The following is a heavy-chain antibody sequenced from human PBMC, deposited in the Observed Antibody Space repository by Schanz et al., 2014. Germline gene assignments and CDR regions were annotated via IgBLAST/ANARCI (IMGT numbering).Heavy chain of an antibody. D-gene: IGHD2-15*01. CDR1: GYTFTSDS. J-gene: IGHJ4*02. Sequence: QVQLVQSGAEVKKPGASVKVSCKASGYTFTSDSMHWVRQAPGQGLEWMGMINPSGGSTTYAQKFQGRISVTTDTSTSTVYLELSSLRSDDTAVYYCGRGFSRSDIDFWGQGTLITVSS. CDR3: GRGFSRSDIDF. CDR2: INPSGGST. V-gene: IGHV1-46*03.